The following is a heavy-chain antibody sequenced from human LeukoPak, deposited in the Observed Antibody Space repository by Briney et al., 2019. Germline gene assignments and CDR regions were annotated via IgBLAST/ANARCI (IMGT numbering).Heavy chain of an antibody. CDR1: GYTFTSYG. CDR2: ISAYNGNT. Sequence: ASVKVSCKASGYTFTSYGISWVRQAPGQGLEWMGWISAYNGNTNYAQKLQGRVTMTRDTSISTAYMELSRLRSDDTAVYYCARTAMALDAFDIWGQGTMVTVSS. V-gene: IGHV1-18*01. J-gene: IGHJ3*02. D-gene: IGHD5-18*01. CDR3: ARTAMALDAFDI.